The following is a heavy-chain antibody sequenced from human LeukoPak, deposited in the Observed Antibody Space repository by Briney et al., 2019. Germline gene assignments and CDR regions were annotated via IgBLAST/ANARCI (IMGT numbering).Heavy chain of an antibody. V-gene: IGHV4-30-4*01. J-gene: IGHJ6*02. D-gene: IGHD2-2*01. Sequence: SETLSLTCTVSGGSISSDDYYWSWIRQPPEKGLEWIGYIYYSGSTYYNASLRSRITISVDTSKNQFSLKLSSVTAADTAVYFCARGTRYCTNTSCYETAMDVWGQGTTVTVSS. CDR1: GGSISSDDYY. CDR2: IYYSGST. CDR3: ARGTRYCTNTSCYETAMDV.